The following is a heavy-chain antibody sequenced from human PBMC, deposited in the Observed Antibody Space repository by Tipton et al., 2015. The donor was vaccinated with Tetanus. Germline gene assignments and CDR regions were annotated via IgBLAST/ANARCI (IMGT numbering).Heavy chain of an antibody. CDR1: GGSISSYY. D-gene: IGHD3-10*01. CDR2: IYTSGST. J-gene: IGHJ3*02. CDR3: ASHYGSGSDDAFDI. Sequence: TLFLTCTVSGGSISSYYWSWIRQPAGKGLEWIGRIYTSGSTNYNPSLKSRVTMSVDTSKNQFSLKLSSVTAADTAVYYCASHYGSGSDDAFDIWGQGTMVTVSS. V-gene: IGHV4-4*07.